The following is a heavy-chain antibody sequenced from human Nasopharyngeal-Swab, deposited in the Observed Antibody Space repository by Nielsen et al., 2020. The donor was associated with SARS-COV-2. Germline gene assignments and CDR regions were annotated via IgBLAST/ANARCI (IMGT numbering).Heavy chain of an antibody. Sequence: GGSLRLSCAASGFTFSSYAMSWVRQAPGKGLEWVSAISGSGGSTYYADSVKGRFTISRDNSKNTLYLQMNSLRAEDTAVYYCARDGSRFLEWLLAYYFDYWGQGALVTVSS. V-gene: IGHV3-23*01. J-gene: IGHJ4*02. D-gene: IGHD3-3*01. CDR3: ARDGSRFLEWLLAYYFDY. CDR1: GFTFSSYA. CDR2: ISGSGGST.